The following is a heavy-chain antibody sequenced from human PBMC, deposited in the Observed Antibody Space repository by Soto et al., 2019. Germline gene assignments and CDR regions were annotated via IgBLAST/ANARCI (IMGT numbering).Heavy chain of an antibody. CDR2: VYSGGDS. V-gene: IGHV3-66*01. D-gene: IGHD1-26*01. J-gene: IGHJ3*02. CDR3: ARVLRSGNTGYAFDI. CDR1: GFTVSSNY. Sequence: GGSLRLPCAASGFTVSSNYITWVRQAPGKGLEWVSLVYSGGDSYFADSVKGRFTISRDNSKNTLSLQMNSLRAEDTAVYLCARVLRSGNTGYAFDIWGQGTMVTVSS.